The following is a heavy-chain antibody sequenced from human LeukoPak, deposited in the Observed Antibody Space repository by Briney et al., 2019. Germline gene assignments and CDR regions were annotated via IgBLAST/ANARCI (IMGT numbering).Heavy chain of an antibody. D-gene: IGHD6-19*01. V-gene: IGHV3-7*01. CDR1: GFTSSSYW. CDR2: IKQDGSEK. J-gene: IGHJ4*02. Sequence: PGGSLRLSCAASGFTSSSYWMSWVHQAPGEGLEWVANIKQDGSEKYYVDSVKGRFTISRDNAKNSLYLQMNSLRAEDTAVYYCARDRGSSGWYEFDYWGQGTLVTVSS. CDR3: ARDRGSSGWYEFDY.